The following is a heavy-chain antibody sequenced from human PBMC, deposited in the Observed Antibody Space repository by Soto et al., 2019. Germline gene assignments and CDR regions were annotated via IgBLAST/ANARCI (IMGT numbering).Heavy chain of an antibody. Sequence: PGGSLRLSCAASGFTFSKYAMMWVRQAPGKGLEWVSGILGSGGTYHADSVKGRFTISKDNSKNTLYLQMNSLRAEDTAVYYCEKHALYGDGLWIPESWGQGTLVTVYS. CDR3: EKHALYGDGLWIPES. V-gene: IGHV3-23*01. CDR1: GFTFSKYA. J-gene: IGHJ5*02. D-gene: IGHD4-17*01. CDR2: ILGSGGT.